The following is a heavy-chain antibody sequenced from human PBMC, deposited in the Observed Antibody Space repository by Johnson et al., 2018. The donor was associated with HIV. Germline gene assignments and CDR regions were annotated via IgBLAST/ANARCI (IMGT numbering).Heavy chain of an antibody. V-gene: IGHV3-11*01. D-gene: IGHD2-21*02. Sequence: QVQLVESGGGLVKPGGSLRLSCAASGLIFSDNYMSWIRQAPGKGLEWVSYISSSGGSTYYADSVKGRFPISRDNSKNTLYLQMNSLRAEDTAVYYCARSCGGDCNDAFDIWGQGTMVTVSS. CDR2: ISSSGGST. J-gene: IGHJ3*02. CDR1: GLIFSDNY. CDR3: ARSCGGDCNDAFDI.